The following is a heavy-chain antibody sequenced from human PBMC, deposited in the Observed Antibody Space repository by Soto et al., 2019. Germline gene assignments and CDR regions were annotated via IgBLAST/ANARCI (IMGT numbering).Heavy chain of an antibody. J-gene: IGHJ4*02. CDR2: IYTIGRT. Sequence: LTCTVSGASISSYYWGWIQQPAGKGLERIGRIYTIGRTNYNPSVKIRDTMSEDTSKNQFFLKLSSENAADTAVYCCAREDYYDSSGCTNWGQGTLVTVYS. D-gene: IGHD3-22*01. CDR1: GASISSYY. CDR3: AREDYYDSSGCTN. V-gene: IGHV4-4*07.